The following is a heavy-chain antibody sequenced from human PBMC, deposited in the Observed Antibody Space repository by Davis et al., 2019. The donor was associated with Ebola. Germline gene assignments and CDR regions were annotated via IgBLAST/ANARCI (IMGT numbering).Heavy chain of an antibody. CDR1: GYTFTGYY. J-gene: IGHJ6*02. CDR2: INPNSGGT. Sequence: AASVKVSCKASGYTFTGYYMHWVRQAPGQGLEWMGWINPNSGGTNYAQKFQGRVTMTRDTSISTAYMELSRLRSDDTAVYYCARDYNHYYGMDVWGQGTTVTVSS. V-gene: IGHV1-2*02. CDR3: ARDYNHYYGMDV.